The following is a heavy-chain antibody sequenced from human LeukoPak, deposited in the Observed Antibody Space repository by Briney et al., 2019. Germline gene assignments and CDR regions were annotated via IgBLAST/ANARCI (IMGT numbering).Heavy chain of an antibody. CDR1: GYTFTGYY. D-gene: IGHD3-22*01. CDR3: AIDDRDSSGYHGY. J-gene: IGHJ4*02. Sequence: GASVKVSCKASGYTFTGYYMHWVRQAPGQGLEWMGWINPNSGGTNYAQKFQGRVTMTRDTSISTAYMELSRLRSDDTAVYYCAIDDRDSSGYHGYWGQGTLVTVSS. CDR2: INPNSGGT. V-gene: IGHV1-2*02.